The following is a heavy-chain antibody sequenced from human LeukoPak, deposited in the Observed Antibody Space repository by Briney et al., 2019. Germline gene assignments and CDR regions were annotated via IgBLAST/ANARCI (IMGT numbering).Heavy chain of an antibody. V-gene: IGHV3-23*01. Sequence: PGGSLRLSCAASGFILRSYAMSWVRQAPGKGLDWVSAISGSGGSTYYADSVRGRFTISRDNSKNTLYVRMNSLRVEDTAVYYCAKGSIAAHDAKTTLDYWGQGTLVTVSS. CDR1: GFILRSYA. CDR3: AKGSIAAHDAKTTLDY. CDR2: ISGSGGST. D-gene: IGHD6-13*01. J-gene: IGHJ4*02.